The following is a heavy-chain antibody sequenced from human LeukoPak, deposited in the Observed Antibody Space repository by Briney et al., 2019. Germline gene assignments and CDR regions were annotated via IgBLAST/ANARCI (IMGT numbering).Heavy chain of an antibody. CDR1: GGTFSSYA. J-gene: IGHJ4*02. V-gene: IGHV1-69*13. Sequence: GASVKVSCKASGGTFSSYAITWVRQAPGQGLEWMGGIIPIFGTANYAQKFQGRVTITADESTSTAYMGLSSLRSEDTAVYYCARFSSSSQEGFDYWGQGTLVTVSS. D-gene: IGHD6-13*01. CDR3: ARFSSSSQEGFDY. CDR2: IIPIFGTA.